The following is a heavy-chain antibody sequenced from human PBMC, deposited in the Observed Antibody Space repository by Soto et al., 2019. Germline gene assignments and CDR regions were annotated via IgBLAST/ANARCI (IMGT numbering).Heavy chain of an antibody. CDR2: ISYDGSNK. V-gene: IGHV3-30*18. Sequence: QVQLVESGGGVVQPGRSLRLSCAASGFTFSSYGMHWVRQAPGKGLEWVAVISYDGSNKYYADSVKGRFTISRDNSKNTLYLQMNSLSAEDTAVYYCAKDICGGDCYYFDYWGQGTLVTVSS. CDR3: AKDICGGDCYYFDY. J-gene: IGHJ4*02. D-gene: IGHD2-21*02. CDR1: GFTFSSYG.